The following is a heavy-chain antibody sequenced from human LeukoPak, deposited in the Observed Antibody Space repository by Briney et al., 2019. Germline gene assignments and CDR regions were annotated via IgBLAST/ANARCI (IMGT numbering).Heavy chain of an antibody. J-gene: IGHJ4*02. CDR2: IYYSGST. CDR1: GGSISSYY. V-gene: IGHV4-59*01. CDR3: ARAGEQQLEFDY. D-gene: IGHD6-13*01. Sequence: PSETLSLTCTVSGGSISSYYWSWIRQPPGKGLEWIGYIYYSGSTNYNPSLKGRVTISVDTSKNQFSLKLSSVTAADTAVYYCARAGEQQLEFDYWGQGTLVTVSS.